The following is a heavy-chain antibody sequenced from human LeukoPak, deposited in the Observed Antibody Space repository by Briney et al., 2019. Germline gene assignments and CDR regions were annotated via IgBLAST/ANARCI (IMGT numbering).Heavy chain of an antibody. CDR1: GFTFSSYA. CDR3: AKGSRHGYDFWSGYYPLAFDI. D-gene: IGHD3-3*01. Sequence: GGSLRLSCAASGFTFSSYAMSWVRQAPGKGLEWVSAISGSGGSTYYADSVKGRFTISRGNSKNTLYLQMNSLRAEDTAVYYCAKGSRHGYDFWSGYYPLAFDIWGQGTMVTVSS. V-gene: IGHV3-23*01. CDR2: ISGSGGST. J-gene: IGHJ3*02.